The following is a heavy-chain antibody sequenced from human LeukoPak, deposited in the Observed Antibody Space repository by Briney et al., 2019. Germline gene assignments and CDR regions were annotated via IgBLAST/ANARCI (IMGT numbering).Heavy chain of an antibody. Sequence: KPSETLSLTCTVSGGSTSSYYWSWLRQPPGKGLEWIGYIYYSGSTNYNPSLKSRVTISVDTSKNQFSLKLSSVTAADTAVYYCARGGVVDAFDIWGQGTMVTVSS. J-gene: IGHJ3*02. CDR2: IYYSGST. CDR1: GGSTSSYY. CDR3: ARGGVVDAFDI. V-gene: IGHV4-59*01. D-gene: IGHD2-15*01.